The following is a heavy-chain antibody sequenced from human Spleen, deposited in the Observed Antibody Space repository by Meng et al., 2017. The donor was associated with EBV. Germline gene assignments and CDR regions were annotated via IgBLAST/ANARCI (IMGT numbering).Heavy chain of an antibody. J-gene: IGHJ4*02. CDR2: IHYSGST. CDR1: GGSISSGGYY. V-gene: IGHV4-30-4*01. D-gene: IGHD5-18*01. Sequence: QVQLQESGPGLVKPSQTLSLTCAVSGGSISSGGYYWSWIRQPPGKGLEWIGYIHYSGSTHYNSSLRSRITMSLDTSKNKLSLKLSSVTAADTAVYYCARASSGDSDGFDYWGQGTLVTVSS. CDR3: ARASSGDSDGFDY.